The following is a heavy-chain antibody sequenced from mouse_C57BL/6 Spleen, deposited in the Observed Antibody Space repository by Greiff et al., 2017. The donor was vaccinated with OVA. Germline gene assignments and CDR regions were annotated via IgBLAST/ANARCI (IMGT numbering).Heavy chain of an antibody. J-gene: IGHJ1*03. CDR1: GYTFTSYW. D-gene: IGHD1-1*01. V-gene: IGHV1-52*01. Sequence: QVQLQQPGAELVRPGSSVKLSCKASGYTFTSYWMHWVKQRPIQGLEWIGNIDPSDSETHYNQKFKDKAPLTVDKSSSTAYMQLSSLTSEDSAVYYCARDYYGSSPYWYFDVWGTGTTVTVSS. CDR2: IDPSDSET. CDR3: ARDYYGSSPYWYFDV.